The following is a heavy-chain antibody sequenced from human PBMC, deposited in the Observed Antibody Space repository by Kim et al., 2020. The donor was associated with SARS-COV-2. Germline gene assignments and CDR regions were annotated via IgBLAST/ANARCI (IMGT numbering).Heavy chain of an antibody. V-gene: IGHV3-30*18. D-gene: IGHD2-2*01. J-gene: IGHJ3*02. Sequence: GGSLRLSCAASGFTFSSYGMHWVRQAPGKGLEWVAVISYDGSNKYYADSVKGRFTISRDNSKNTLYLQMNSLRAEDTAVYYCAKLPHPRYQLTLYAFDIWGQGTMVTVSS. CDR3: AKLPHPRYQLTLYAFDI. CDR2: ISYDGSNK. CDR1: GFTFSSYG.